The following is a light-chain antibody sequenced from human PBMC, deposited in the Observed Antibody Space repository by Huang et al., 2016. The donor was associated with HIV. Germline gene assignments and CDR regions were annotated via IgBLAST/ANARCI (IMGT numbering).Light chain of an antibody. CDR3: QQRSNWPPT. CDR1: QSVSSY. CDR2: DAS. J-gene: IGKJ3*01. Sequence: EIVLTQSPATLSLSPGERAPLSCRASQSVSSYLAWYQQKPGQAPRLLIYDASNRATGIPARFSGSGSETDFTLTISSLEPEDFAVYYCQQRSNWPPTFGPGTKVDIK. V-gene: IGKV3-11*01.